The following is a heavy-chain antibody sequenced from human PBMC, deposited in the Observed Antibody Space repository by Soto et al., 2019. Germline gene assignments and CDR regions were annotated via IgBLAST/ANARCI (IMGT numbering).Heavy chain of an antibody. CDR1: GFTFSSYK. D-gene: IGHD2-21*02. Sequence: VLLVESGGGLAQPGGSLRLSCAASGFTFSSYKMNWVRQAPGKGLEWLSYSSSSGGTIYYADSVKGRFTISRDNAKNSLYLQMNSLRAEDTAVYYCVRGGAYCGGDCYLFDYWGQGTLVTVSS. J-gene: IGHJ4*02. CDR2: SSSSGGTI. V-gene: IGHV3-48*03. CDR3: VRGGAYCGGDCYLFDY.